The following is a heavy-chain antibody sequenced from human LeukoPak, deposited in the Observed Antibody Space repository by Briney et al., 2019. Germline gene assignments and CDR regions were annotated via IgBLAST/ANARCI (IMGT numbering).Heavy chain of an antibody. CDR2: INPNSGGT. CDR3: ARLFLTGTTTYYYYYMDV. D-gene: IGHD1-7*01. V-gene: IGHV1-2*02. J-gene: IGHJ6*03. Sequence: ASVKVSCKASGYTFTGYYMHWVRQAPGQGLEWMGWINPNSGGTNYAQKFQGRVTMTRDTSISTAYMELSRLRSDDTAVYYCARLFLTGTTTYYYYYMDVWGKGTTVTVSS. CDR1: GYTFTGYY.